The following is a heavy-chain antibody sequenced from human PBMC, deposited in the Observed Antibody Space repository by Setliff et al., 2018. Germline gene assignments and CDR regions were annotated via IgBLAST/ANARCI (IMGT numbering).Heavy chain of an antibody. CDR2: TSTTGRYR. CDR3: ATDSMVQGAPFYFDN. D-gene: IGHD3-10*01. J-gene: IGHJ4*02. CDR1: GFSFSDHS. V-gene: IGHV3-21*06. Sequence: LSLSCATSGFSFSDHSMTWVRQAPGKGLEWVSSTSTTGRYRFYADSVRGRFTVSRDNAKSSLYLQMNSLSAEDTAVYYCATDSMVQGAPFYFDNWGQGTLVTVSS.